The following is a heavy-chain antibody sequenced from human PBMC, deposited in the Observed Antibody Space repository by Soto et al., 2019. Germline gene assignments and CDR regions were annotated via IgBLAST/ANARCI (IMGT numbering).Heavy chain of an antibody. J-gene: IGHJ5*02. CDR1: GDSVSSNSAA. V-gene: IGHV6-1*01. D-gene: IGHD3-10*01. CDR3: ARGGRYYGSGSYDWFDP. CDR2: TYYRSKWYN. Sequence: PSQTLSLTCAISGDSVSSNSAAWNWIRQSPSRGLEWLGRTYYRSKWYNDYAVSVKSRITINPDTSKNQFSLQLNSVTPEDTAVYYCARGGRYYGSGSYDWFDPWGQGTLVTVSS.